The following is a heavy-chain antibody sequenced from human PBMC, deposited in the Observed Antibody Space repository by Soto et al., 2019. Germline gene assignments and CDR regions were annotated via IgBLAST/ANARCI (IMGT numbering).Heavy chain of an antibody. V-gene: IGHV1-69*06. CDR2: IIPIFGTA. CDR3: ARAKPEYYYDSSGYYMCDY. D-gene: IGHD3-22*01. CDR1: GGTFSSYA. Sequence: QVQLVQSVAEVKKPGSSVKFSCKASGGTFSSYAISWVRHAPGRVLEWMGGIIPIFGTANYAQKFQGRVTFTADKSRSTSYMEVRSLRSEDTAVYYCARAKPEYYYDSSGYYMCDYWGQGTLVTVSS. J-gene: IGHJ4*02.